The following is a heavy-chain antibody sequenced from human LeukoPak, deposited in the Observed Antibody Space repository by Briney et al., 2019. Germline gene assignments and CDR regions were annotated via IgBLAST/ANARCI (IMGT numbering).Heavy chain of an antibody. CDR3: ARDSGAWYHWFDP. V-gene: IGHV3-74*01. J-gene: IGHJ5*02. D-gene: IGHD6-19*01. CDR1: GFTFSSYW. Sequence: GGSLRLSCAASGFTFSSYWMHWVRQAPGKGLVWVSRINSDGSTTNYADSVKGRFTISRDNAKNTLYLQMNSLRAEDTAVYYCARDSGAWYHWFDPWGQGTLVTVSS. CDR2: INSDGSTT.